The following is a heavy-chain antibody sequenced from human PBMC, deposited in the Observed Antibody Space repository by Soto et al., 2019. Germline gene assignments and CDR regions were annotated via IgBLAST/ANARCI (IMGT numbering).Heavy chain of an antibody. Sequence: QVQLVQSGAEVKKPGASVKVSCKAAGYTFTGYYMHWVRQAPGQGLEWMGWINPNSGGTNYAQKFQGWGTMTRDTSLSTAYMELSRLRSDDTAVYYCARGYSGYESNFDYWGQGTLVTVSS. D-gene: IGHD5-12*01. V-gene: IGHV1-2*04. CDR3: ARGYSGYESNFDY. CDR1: GYTFTGYY. J-gene: IGHJ4*02. CDR2: INPNSGGT.